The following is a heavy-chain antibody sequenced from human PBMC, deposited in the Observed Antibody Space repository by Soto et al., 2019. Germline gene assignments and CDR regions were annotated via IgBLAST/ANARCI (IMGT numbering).Heavy chain of an antibody. CDR1: GFTFSDYW. D-gene: IGHD2-15*01. CDR3: ARGAYGRDGICYTHYYYPMDV. J-gene: IGHJ6*02. CDR2: ISSDGSST. V-gene: IGHV3-74*01. Sequence: GGSLRLSCAASGFTFSDYWIHWVRQAPGKGLVWVSRISSDGSSTSYADSVKGRFTISRDNAKNTLYLQMNSLRAEDTAVYYCARGAYGRDGICYTHYYYPMDVWGQGTTVTVSS.